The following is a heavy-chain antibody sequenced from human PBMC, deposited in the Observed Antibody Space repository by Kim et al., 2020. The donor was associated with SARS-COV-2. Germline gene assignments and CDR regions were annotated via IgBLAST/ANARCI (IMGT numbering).Heavy chain of an antibody. V-gene: IGHV3-21*01. Sequence: GGSLRLSCAASGFTFSSYSMNWVRQAPGKGLEWVSSISSSSSYIYYADSVKGRFTISRDNAKNSLYLQMNSLRAEDTAVYYCASIAAAGFETYYYYGMDVGGQGTTVTVSS. D-gene: IGHD6-13*01. CDR1: GFTFSSYS. CDR2: ISSSSSYI. J-gene: IGHJ6*02. CDR3: ASIAAAGFETYYYYGMDV.